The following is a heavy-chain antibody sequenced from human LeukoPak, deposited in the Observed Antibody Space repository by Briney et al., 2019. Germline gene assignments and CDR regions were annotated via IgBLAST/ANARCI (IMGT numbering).Heavy chain of an antibody. CDR3: ARYDYGGNPPLDY. CDR1: GGTFSSYA. CDR2: IIPILGIA. Sequence: GSSVKVSCKASGGTFSSYAISWVRQAPGQGLEWMGRIIPILGIANYAQKFQGRVTITADKSTSTAYMELSSLRSEDTAVYYCARYDYGGNPPLDYWGQGTLVTVSS. D-gene: IGHD4-23*01. J-gene: IGHJ4*02. V-gene: IGHV1-69*04.